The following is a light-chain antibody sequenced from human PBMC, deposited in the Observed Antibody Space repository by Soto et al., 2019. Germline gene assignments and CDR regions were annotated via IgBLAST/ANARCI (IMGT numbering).Light chain of an antibody. CDR1: SSNIGSNT. Sequence: QSVLTQPPSASGTPGQRVTISCSGTSSNIGSNTVNWYQHLPGTAPKLLIYSHNQRPSGVPDRFSGSSSGTSASLAISGLQSADEADYYCATWDDSLNGVVFGGGTQLTVL. CDR3: ATWDDSLNGVV. V-gene: IGLV1-44*01. J-gene: IGLJ2*01. CDR2: SHN.